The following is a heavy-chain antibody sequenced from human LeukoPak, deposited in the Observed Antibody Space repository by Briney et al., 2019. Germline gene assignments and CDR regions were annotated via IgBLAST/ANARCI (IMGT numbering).Heavy chain of an antibody. CDR3: AGAEGWLQPLDY. D-gene: IGHD5-24*01. V-gene: IGHV3-33*01. CDR1: GFTFSSYG. CDR2: IWYDGSNK. Sequence: PGGSLRLSCAASGFTFSSYGMHRVRQAPGKGLEWVAVIWYDGSNKYYADSVKGRFTISRDNSKNTLYLQMNSLRAEDTAVYYCAGAEGWLQPLDYWGQGTLVTVSS. J-gene: IGHJ4*02.